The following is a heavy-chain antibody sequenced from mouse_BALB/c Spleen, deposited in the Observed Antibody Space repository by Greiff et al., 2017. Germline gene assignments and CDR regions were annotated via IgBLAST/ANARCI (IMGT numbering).Heavy chain of an antibody. J-gene: IGHJ4*01. V-gene: IGHV1S34*01. CDR2: ISCYNGAT. CDR3: ARGGTLGYGNWHYYAMDY. D-gene: IGHD2-10*02. Sequence: LVKTGASVKISCKASGYSFTGYYMHWVKQSHGKSLEWIGYISCYNGATSYNQKFKGKATFTVDTSSSTAYMQFNSLTSEDSAVYYCARGGTLGYGNWHYYAMDYWSQGTSVTVSS. CDR1: GYSFTGYY.